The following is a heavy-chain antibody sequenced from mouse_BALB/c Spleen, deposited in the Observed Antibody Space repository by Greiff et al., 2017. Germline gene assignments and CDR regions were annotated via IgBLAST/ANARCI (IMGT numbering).Heavy chain of an antibody. CDR1: GFTFSSYA. D-gene: IGHD3-2*01. CDR3: TSPDSSGWAMDY. Sequence: DVMLVESGGGLVKPGGSLKLSCAASGFTFSSYAMSWVRQTPEKRLEWVATISSGGSYTYYPDSVKGRFTISRDNAKNTLYLQMSSLRSEDTAMYYCTSPDSSGWAMDYWGQGTSVTVSS. J-gene: IGHJ4*01. V-gene: IGHV5-9-1*01. CDR2: ISSGGSYT.